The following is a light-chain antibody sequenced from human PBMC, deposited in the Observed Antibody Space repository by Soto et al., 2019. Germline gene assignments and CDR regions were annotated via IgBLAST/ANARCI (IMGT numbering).Light chain of an antibody. J-gene: IGLJ3*02. CDR2: EVS. V-gene: IGLV2-23*02. Sequence: QAVVTQPASVSGSPGQSITISCTGTSSDVGSYNLVSWYQQHPGKAPKLMIYEVSERPSGVSNRFSGSKSGNTASLTISGLQAEDEGDYYCCSYAGSSTFSFGGGTKLTVL. CDR3: CSYAGSSTFS. CDR1: SSDVGSYNL.